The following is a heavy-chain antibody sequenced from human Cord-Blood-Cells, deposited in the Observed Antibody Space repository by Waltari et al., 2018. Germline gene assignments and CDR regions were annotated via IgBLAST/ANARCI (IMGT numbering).Heavy chain of an antibody. Sequence: QVQLVQSGAEVKKPGASVKVSCKASGNTFTSYDITWVRKATGQGLEWMGWMNPNSGNTGYAQKFQGRVTMTRNTSISTAYMELSSLRSEDTAVYYCARVEYSSSLVRFDPWGQGTLVTVSS. CDR1: GNTFTSYD. V-gene: IGHV1-8*01. CDR3: ARVEYSSSLVRFDP. D-gene: IGHD6-13*01. J-gene: IGHJ5*02. CDR2: MNPNSGNT.